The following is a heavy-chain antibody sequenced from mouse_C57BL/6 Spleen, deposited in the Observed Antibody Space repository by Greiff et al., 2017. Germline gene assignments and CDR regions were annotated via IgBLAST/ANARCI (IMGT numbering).Heavy chain of an antibody. D-gene: IGHD2-4*01. J-gene: IGHJ2*01. CDR2: IYPGDGDT. V-gene: IGHV1-82*01. Sequence: QVQLQQSGPELVKPGASVKISCKASGYAFSSSWMNWVKQRPGKGLEWIGRIYPGDGDTNYNGKFKGKATLTADKSSSTAYMQLSSLTSEVSAVFFCARSDYDYIDYWGQGTTLTVSS. CDR3: ARSDYDYIDY. CDR1: GYAFSSSW.